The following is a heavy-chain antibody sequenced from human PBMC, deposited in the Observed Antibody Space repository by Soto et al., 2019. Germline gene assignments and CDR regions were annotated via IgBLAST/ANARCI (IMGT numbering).Heavy chain of an antibody. J-gene: IGHJ3*02. V-gene: IGHV3-7*05. D-gene: IGHD2-15*01. CDR1: GFTFSSYW. CDR2: IKQDGSEK. CDR3: ARDLGRIVVVVPPHNAFDI. Sequence: GGSLRLSCAASGFTFSSYWMSWVRQAPGKGLEWVANIKQDGSEKYYVDSVKGRFTISRDNAKNSLYLQMNSLRAEDTAVYYCARDLGRIVVVVPPHNAFDIWGQGTMVTVSS.